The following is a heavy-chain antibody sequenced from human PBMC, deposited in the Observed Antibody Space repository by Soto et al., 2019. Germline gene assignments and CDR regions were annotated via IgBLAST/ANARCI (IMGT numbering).Heavy chain of an antibody. J-gene: IGHJ4*02. D-gene: IGHD3-9*01. CDR3: AHSPLYYDILTGYHPFDY. Sequence: QITLKESGPPLVKPTQPLTLTCTFSGFSLSTSGVGVGWIRQPPGKALEWLALIYWDDDKRYSPSLKSSLTITTDTSKNLVVLTMTNMDPVDSATYYCAHSPLYYDILTGYHPFDYWGQGTLVTVSS. CDR2: IYWDDDK. CDR1: GFSLSTSGVG. V-gene: IGHV2-5*02.